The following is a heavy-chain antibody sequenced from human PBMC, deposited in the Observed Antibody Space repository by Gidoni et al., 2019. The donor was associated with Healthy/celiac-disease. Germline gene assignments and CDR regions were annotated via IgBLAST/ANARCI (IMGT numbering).Heavy chain of an antibody. CDR3: ARSSSARHFDY. Sequence: QLQLQESGPGLVKPSETLSLTCPVSGVSISSYYWRWIRQPTGKGLEWIGYIYYSWSTNYNPSLKSRVTISVDTSKNQFSLKLSSVTAADTAVYYCARSSSARHFDYWGQGTLVTVSS. CDR2: IYYSWST. CDR1: GVSISSYY. V-gene: IGHV4-59*08. J-gene: IGHJ4*02. D-gene: IGHD6-6*01.